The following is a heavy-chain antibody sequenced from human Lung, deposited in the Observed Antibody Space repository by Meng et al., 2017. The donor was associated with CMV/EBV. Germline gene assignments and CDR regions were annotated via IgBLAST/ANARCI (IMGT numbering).Heavy chain of an antibody. CDR1: GYTLTNYY. V-gene: IGHV1-46*01. J-gene: IGHJ4*02. CDR3: ARDLGYSSSWYFQYYFDC. CDR2: INPSDNTT. D-gene: IGHD6-13*01. Sequence: SVXVSXXASGYTLTNYYIHWVRQAPGQGLEWMGIINPSDNTTIYVQKFQGRVTMTRDTSTSTVYMELSSLRSDDTALYYCARDLGYSSSWYFQYYFDCWGQGTXVTVSS.